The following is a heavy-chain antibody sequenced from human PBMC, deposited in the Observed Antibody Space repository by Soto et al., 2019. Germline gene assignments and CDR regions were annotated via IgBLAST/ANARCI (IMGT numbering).Heavy chain of an antibody. D-gene: IGHD1-20*01. CDR2: ISAYNGNT. J-gene: IGHJ3*02. V-gene: IGHV1-18*01. Sequence: ASVKVSCKASGYTFTSYGINWVRQAPGQGLEWMGWISAYNGNTNYAQKLQGRVTMTTDTSTRTAYMELRSLRADDTAVYYCARGVNRNHALAFGIWGQGTMGTGSS. CDR1: GYTFTSYG. CDR3: ARGVNRNHALAFGI.